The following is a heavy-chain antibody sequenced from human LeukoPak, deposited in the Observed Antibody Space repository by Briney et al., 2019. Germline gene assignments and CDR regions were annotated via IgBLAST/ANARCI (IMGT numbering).Heavy chain of an antibody. CDR2: A. Sequence: ANYAQKFQGRVTITADESTSTAYMELSSLRSEDTAVYYCARAPATTFGAMYYFDYWGQGTLVTVSS. D-gene: IGHD3-3*01. V-gene: IGHV1-69*01. CDR3: ARAPATTFGAMYYFDY. J-gene: IGHJ4*02.